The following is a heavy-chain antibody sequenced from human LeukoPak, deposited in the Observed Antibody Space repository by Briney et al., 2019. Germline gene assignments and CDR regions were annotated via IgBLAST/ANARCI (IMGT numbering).Heavy chain of an antibody. Sequence: PSETLSLTFTVSGVSISSGAYYWSWIRQHPGKGLEWIGYIYYSGSTYYNPSLKSRVTISVDTSKNQFSLKLTSMTAADTDVYYCARGIWGDLSWFDPWGQGTLVTVSS. CDR3: ARGIWGDLSWFDP. D-gene: IGHD3-16*01. V-gene: IGHV4-31*03. J-gene: IGHJ5*02. CDR2: IYYSGST. CDR1: GVSISSGAYY.